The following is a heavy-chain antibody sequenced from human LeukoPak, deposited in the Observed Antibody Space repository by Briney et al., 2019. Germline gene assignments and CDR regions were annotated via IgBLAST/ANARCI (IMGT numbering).Heavy chain of an antibody. CDR2: ISSTSSTI. Sequence: GGSLRLSCAASGFTFSSYSMNWVRRAPGKGLEWVSYISSTSSTIYYADSVKGRFTISRDNAKNSLYLQMNSLRAEDTAVYYCARERTVTTDWFDPWGQGTMVTVSS. CDR3: ARERTVTTDWFDP. V-gene: IGHV3-48*01. CDR1: GFTFSSYS. J-gene: IGHJ5*02. D-gene: IGHD4-17*01.